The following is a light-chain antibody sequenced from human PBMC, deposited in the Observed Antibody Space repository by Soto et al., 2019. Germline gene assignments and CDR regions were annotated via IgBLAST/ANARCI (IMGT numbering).Light chain of an antibody. CDR1: QSVSSSY. J-gene: IGKJ1*01. V-gene: IGKV3-20*01. CDR3: QQYGNLPWT. Sequence: EIVLTQSPGTLSLSPGDRATLSCRASQSVSSSYLSWYQQKPGQAPRVLIYGASTRGTGIPDRFSGSGSGTDFSFTISRLEPEDFAVYYCQQYGNLPWTFCQGTKVEI. CDR2: GAS.